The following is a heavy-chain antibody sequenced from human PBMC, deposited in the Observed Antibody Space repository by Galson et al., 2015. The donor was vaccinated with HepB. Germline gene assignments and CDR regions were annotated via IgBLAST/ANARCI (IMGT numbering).Heavy chain of an antibody. CDR1: GFTFSSYT. CDR2: ISTNGATI. Sequence: SLRLSCAASGFTFSSYTMNWVRQTPGKGLQWLSYISTNGATIHYADSVKGRFTISRDNSKNTLFLQKTGLTADDTAIYYCARVHPEYTRGWYRQALYYFDSWGQGTLVAVSS. V-gene: IGHV3-48*01. J-gene: IGHJ4*02. CDR3: ARVHPEYTRGWYRQALYYFDS. D-gene: IGHD6-19*01.